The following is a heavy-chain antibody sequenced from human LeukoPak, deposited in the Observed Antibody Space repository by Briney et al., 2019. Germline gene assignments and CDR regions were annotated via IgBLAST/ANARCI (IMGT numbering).Heavy chain of an antibody. J-gene: IGHJ4*02. CDR1: GFTFTTYS. CDR3: ARTYYDILTGYNPYFDY. Sequence: RGSLRLSCAASGFTFTTYSMNWVRQAPGKGLEWVSSITSSSAAMYYADSVKGRFTISRDNAKNSLYLQMNSLRAEDTAVYYCARTYYDILTGYNPYFDYWGQGTLVTVSS. V-gene: IGHV3-21*01. CDR2: ITSSSAAM. D-gene: IGHD3-9*01.